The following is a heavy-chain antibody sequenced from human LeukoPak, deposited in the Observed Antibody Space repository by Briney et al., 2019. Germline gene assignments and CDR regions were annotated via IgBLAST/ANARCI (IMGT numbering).Heavy chain of an antibody. Sequence: PSETLFLTCTVSGGSISSSSYYWGWIRQPPGKGLEWIGSIYYSGSTYYNPSLKSRVTISVDTSKNQFSLKLSSVTAADTAVYYCAHMVVVYYFDYWGQGTLVTVSS. CDR3: AHMVVVYYFDY. CDR2: IYYSGST. D-gene: IGHD2-15*01. V-gene: IGHV4-39*07. CDR1: GGSISSSSYY. J-gene: IGHJ4*02.